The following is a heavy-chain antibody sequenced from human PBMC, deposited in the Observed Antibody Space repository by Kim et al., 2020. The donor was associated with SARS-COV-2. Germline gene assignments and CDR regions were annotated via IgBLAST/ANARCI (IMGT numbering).Heavy chain of an antibody. J-gene: IGHJ6*02. Sequence: GGSLRLSCAASGLTFSSYGMHWVRQAPGKGLEWVAVIWYDGSNKYYADSVKGRFTISRDNSKNRLYLQMHSLRAEDTAVYYCAKEQSYSSTLYYFYGMDVWGQGTTVTVSS. CDR3: AKEQSYSSTLYYFYGMDV. V-gene: IGHV3-33*06. CDR1: GLTFSSYG. D-gene: IGHD6-13*01. CDR2: IWYDGSNK.